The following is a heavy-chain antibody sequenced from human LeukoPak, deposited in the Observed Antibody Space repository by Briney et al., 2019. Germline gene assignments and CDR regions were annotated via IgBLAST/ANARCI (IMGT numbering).Heavy chain of an antibody. V-gene: IGHV1-2*02. CDR1: GYTFTGYY. D-gene: IGHD2-2*01. CDR3: AREVVPAAMAHNWFDP. J-gene: IGHJ5*02. CDR2: XNPKSGGT. Sequence: ASVKVSCKASGYTFTGYYMXWVRXAPXXXXXXXXXXNPKSGGTNYAQKFQGRVTMTRDTSISTAYMELSRLRSDDTAVYYCAREVVPAAMAHNWFDPWGQGTLVTVSS.